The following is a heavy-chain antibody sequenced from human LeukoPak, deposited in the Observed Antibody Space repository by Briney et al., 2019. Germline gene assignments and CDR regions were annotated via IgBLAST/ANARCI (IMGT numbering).Heavy chain of an antibody. CDR1: GFTFSSYA. CDR2: ISYDGSNK. Sequence: GRSLRLSCAASGFTFSSYAMHWVRQAPGKGLEWVAVISYDGSNKYYADSVKGRFTISRDNSKNTLYLQMNSLRAKDTAVYYCARGRPEAVAGVYYYYGMDVWGQGTTVTVSS. J-gene: IGHJ6*02. D-gene: IGHD6-19*01. V-gene: IGHV3-30-3*01. CDR3: ARGRPEAVAGVYYYYGMDV.